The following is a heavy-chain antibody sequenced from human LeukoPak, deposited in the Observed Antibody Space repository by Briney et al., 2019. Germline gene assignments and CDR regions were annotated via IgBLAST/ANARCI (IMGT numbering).Heavy chain of an antibody. Sequence: GGSLRLSCAASGFTVSSSYMSWVRQAPGKGLEWVSVLYIAGNTKYADSVRGRFTISRDNSKNTLYLQMNSLRAEDTAVYYCARQGIDDSSGYYVYWGQGTLVTASS. CDR3: ARQGIDDSSGYYVY. CDR2: LYIAGNT. V-gene: IGHV3-66*04. J-gene: IGHJ4*02. D-gene: IGHD3-22*01. CDR1: GFTVSSSY.